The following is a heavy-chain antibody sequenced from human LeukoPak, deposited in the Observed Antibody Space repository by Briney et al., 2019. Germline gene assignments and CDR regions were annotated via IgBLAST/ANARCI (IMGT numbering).Heavy chain of an antibody. Sequence: ASVKVSCKASGGTFSSYVITWVRQAPGQGLEWMGGIIPMFGTADYAQKFQGRVTITADKSTSTAYMELSSLRSEDTAVYYCARALEIHPYYYDSSGYYDAFDIWGQGTMVTVSS. CDR1: GGTFSSYV. V-gene: IGHV1-69*06. CDR2: IIPMFGTA. J-gene: IGHJ3*02. CDR3: ARALEIHPYYYDSSGYYDAFDI. D-gene: IGHD3-22*01.